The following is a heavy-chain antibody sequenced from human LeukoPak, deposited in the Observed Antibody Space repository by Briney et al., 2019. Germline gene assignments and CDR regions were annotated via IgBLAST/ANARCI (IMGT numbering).Heavy chain of an antibody. CDR3: ATLAQSTMIVIVDDRFNV. CDR1: GYSFTSYW. V-gene: IGHV5-51*01. D-gene: IGHD3-22*01. J-gene: IGHJ3*01. CDR2: ISPRESQT. Sequence: GESLQISCKGSGYSFTSYWIGWVRQSPGKGLEWMGIISPRESQTRYSPSFQGQVTISADKSINTAYLHWSSLKASDTAMYFCATLAQSTMIVIVDDRFNVWGQGTMVTVNS.